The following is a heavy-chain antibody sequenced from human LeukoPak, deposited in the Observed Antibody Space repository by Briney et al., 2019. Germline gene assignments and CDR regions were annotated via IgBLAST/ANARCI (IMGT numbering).Heavy chain of an antibody. CDR2: ITPSDGA. CDR1: GYTFTAYA. J-gene: IGHJ4*02. D-gene: IGHD5-24*01. V-gene: IGHV1-2*02. CDR3: ARDRYGDGFAHFDY. Sequence: ASVKVSCKSSGYTFTAYAMHWVRQAPGQGLEWMGWITPSDGANYAQKFQGRVTMTRDTSMSTACMDLNRLTSDDTAVYFCARDRYGDGFAHFDYWGQGTLVTVSS.